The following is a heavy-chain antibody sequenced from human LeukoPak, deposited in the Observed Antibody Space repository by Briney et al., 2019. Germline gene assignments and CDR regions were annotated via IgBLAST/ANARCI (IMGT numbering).Heavy chain of an antibody. CDR1: GFSLSTSGVG. CDR3: AHATYYYDSSGYLLFDY. V-gene: IGHV2-5*02. Sequence: SGPTLVNPTQTLTLTCTFSGFSLSTSGVGVGWIRQPPGKALEWLALIYWDDDKRYSPSLKSRLTITKDTSKNQVVLTMTNMDPVDTATYYCAHATYYYDSSGYLLFDYWGQGTLDTVSS. D-gene: IGHD3-22*01. CDR2: IYWDDDK. J-gene: IGHJ4*02.